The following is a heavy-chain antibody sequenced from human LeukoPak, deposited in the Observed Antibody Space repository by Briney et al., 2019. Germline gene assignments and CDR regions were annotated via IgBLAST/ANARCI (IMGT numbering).Heavy chain of an antibody. CDR3: ATTDYGGNFDY. J-gene: IGHJ4*02. CDR1: GYTFTSYY. CDR2: FDPEDGET. V-gene: IGHV1-24*01. D-gene: IGHD4-23*01. Sequence: GASVKVSCKASGYTFTSYYMHWVRQAPGKGLEWMGGFDPEDGETIYAQKFQGRVTMTEDTSTDTAYMELSSLRSEDTAVYYCATTDYGGNFDYWGQGTLVTVSS.